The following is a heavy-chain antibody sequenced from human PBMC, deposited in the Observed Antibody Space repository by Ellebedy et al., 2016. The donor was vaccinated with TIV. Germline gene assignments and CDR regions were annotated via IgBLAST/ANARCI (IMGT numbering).Heavy chain of an antibody. CDR3: AREGGYSGYENFDY. D-gene: IGHD5-12*01. CDR2: ISSSSSYI. V-gene: IGHV3-21*01. CDR1: GFTFRRYS. J-gene: IGHJ4*02. Sequence: GESLKISCAASGFTFRRYSMKWVRQAPGKGLEWVSSISSSSSYIYYADSVKVRFSISRDNAKNSLYLQMNSLRAEDTAVYYCAREGGYSGYENFDYWGQGTLVTVSS.